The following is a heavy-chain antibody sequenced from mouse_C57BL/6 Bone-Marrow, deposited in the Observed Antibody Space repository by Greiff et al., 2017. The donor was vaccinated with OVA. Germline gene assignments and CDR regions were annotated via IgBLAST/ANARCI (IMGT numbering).Heavy chain of an antibody. V-gene: IGHV1-81*01. J-gene: IGHJ1*03. CDR2: IYPRSGNT. CDR1: GYTFTSYG. CDR3: ARGILDYGSSYLYFDV. D-gene: IGHD1-1*01. Sequence: VQLQQSGAELARPGASVKLSCKASGYTFTSYGISWVKQRTGQGLEWIGEIYPRSGNTYYNEQFKGKATLTADKSSSTAYMELRSLTSEDSAVYFCARGILDYGSSYLYFDVWGTGTTVTVSS.